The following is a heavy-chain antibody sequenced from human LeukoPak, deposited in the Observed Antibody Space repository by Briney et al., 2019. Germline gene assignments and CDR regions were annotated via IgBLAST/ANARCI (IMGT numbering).Heavy chain of an antibody. Sequence: QTGGSLRLSCAASGFTFSSYGMHWVRQAPGKGLEWVAVISYDGSNKYYADSVKGRFTISRDNSKNTLYLQMNSLRAEDTAVYYCARAIVVVPAALTDEYYFDYWGQGTLVTVSS. D-gene: IGHD2-2*01. CDR2: ISYDGSNK. V-gene: IGHV3-30*03. J-gene: IGHJ4*02. CDR1: GFTFSSYG. CDR3: ARAIVVVPAALTDEYYFDY.